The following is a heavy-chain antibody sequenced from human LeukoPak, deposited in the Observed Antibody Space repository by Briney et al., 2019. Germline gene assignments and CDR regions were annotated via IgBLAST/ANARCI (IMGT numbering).Heavy chain of an antibody. CDR3: ARDSHTRSWNGALDC. V-gene: IGHV3-33*08. CDR1: GFNFSNYG. J-gene: IGHJ4*02. CDR2: IWYDGSNK. Sequence: PGRSLRLSCAASGFNFSNYGMHWVRQAPGKGLEWVAVIWYDGSNKYYADSVKGRFTISRDNSKNTLYLQMNSLRAEDTAVYYCARDSHTRSWNGALDCWGQGTLVTVSS. D-gene: IGHD1-1*01.